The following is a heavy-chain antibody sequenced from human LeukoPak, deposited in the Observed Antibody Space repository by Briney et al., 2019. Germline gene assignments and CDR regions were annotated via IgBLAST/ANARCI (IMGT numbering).Heavy chain of an antibody. CDR3: SRGLDGDTDQ. Sequence: GGSLRLSCAASGVTFSSYWMHWVRQAQGKGMAWVSRINSAGSSTSYADSVKGRFTIYRDNAKTTLHLQMNSLGVDDTALYYCSRGLDGDTDQWGQGTLVTVSS. V-gene: IGHV3-74*01. CDR1: GVTFSSYW. CDR2: INSAGSST. J-gene: IGHJ5*02. D-gene: IGHD4-17*01.